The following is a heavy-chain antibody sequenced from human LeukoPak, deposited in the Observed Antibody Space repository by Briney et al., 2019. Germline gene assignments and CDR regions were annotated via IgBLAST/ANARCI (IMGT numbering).Heavy chain of an antibody. CDR1: GFTFRNYY. CDR2: ISASGETT. CDR3: ARDPSWEILSYFDY. V-gene: IGHV3-11*04. D-gene: IGHD1-26*01. Sequence: GGSLRLSCVVSGFTFRNYYKTWIRQAPGKGLEWVSYISASGETTYYGDSVRGRFTISRDNAKNSLYLDMNTLKAEDTAVYYCARDPSWEILSYFDYWGQGTVVTVSS. J-gene: IGHJ4*02.